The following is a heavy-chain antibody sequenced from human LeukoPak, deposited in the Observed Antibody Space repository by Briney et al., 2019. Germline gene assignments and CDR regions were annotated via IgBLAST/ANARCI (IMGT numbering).Heavy chain of an antibody. CDR3: ARLGEGYSGYDFLDY. J-gene: IGHJ4*02. D-gene: IGHD5-12*01. CDR2: IYYSGST. Sequence: PSETLSLTCTVSGGSISGYYWSWIRQTPGKGLDWIGYIYYSGSTNYNPSLKSRVTISVDTSKNQFSLKLSSVTAADTAVYYCARLGEGYSGYDFLDYWGQGTLVTVSS. V-gene: IGHV4-59*08. CDR1: GGSISGYY.